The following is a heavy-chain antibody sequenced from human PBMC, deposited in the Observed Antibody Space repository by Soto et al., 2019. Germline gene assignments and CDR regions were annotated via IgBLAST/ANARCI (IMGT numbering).Heavy chain of an antibody. CDR2: ISAYNGNT. CDR1: GYTFTSYG. CDR3: ARGENDYIWGSSSPFDY. Sequence: ASVKVSCKASGYTFTSYGISWVRQAPGQGLEWMGWISAYNGNTNYAQKLQGRVTMTTDTSTSTAYMELRSLRSDDTAVYYCARGENDYIWGSSSPFDYWGQGTLVTVSS. V-gene: IGHV1-18*01. D-gene: IGHD3-16*01. J-gene: IGHJ4*02.